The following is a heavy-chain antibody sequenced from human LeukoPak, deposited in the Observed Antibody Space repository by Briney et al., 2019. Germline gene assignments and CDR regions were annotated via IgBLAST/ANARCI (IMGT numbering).Heavy chain of an antibody. Sequence: GGSLRLSCAASGFTFSSYAMSWVRQAPGKGLEWVSAISGSGGSTYYADSVKGRFTISRDNSKNTLYLQMNGLRAEDTAVYYCAKDQYSSSWTINWFDPWGQGTLVTVSS. J-gene: IGHJ5*02. CDR1: GFTFSSYA. CDR2: ISGSGGST. CDR3: AKDQYSSSWTINWFDP. D-gene: IGHD6-13*01. V-gene: IGHV3-23*01.